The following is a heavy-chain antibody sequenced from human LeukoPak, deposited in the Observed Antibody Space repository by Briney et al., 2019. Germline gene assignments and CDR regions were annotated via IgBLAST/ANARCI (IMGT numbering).Heavy chain of an antibody. CDR2: ISGSGGST. J-gene: IGHJ6*02. V-gene: IGHV3-23*01. D-gene: IGHD1-26*01. CDR3: ARDSWELPDPYYYYGMDV. CDR1: GFTFSSYA. Sequence: PGGSLRLSCAASGFTFSSYAMSWVRQAPGKGLEWVSAISGSGGSTYYADSVKGRFTISRDNSKNTLYLQMNSLRAEDTAVYYCARDSWELPDPYYYYGMDVWGQGTTVTVS.